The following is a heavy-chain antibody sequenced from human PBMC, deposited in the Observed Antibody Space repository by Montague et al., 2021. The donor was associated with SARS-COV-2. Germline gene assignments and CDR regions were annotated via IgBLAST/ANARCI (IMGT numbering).Heavy chain of an antibody. Sequence: SETLSLTCAVYSGPFSGDGSFSGYYWPWIRQTPGKGLEWIGEINHTGSINYNPSFKSRVIMSVDTSKNQFFLKLSSVTAADTAVYYCARAILSQPLVVVIAIPRPFYYFDHWGQGTLVTVSS. CDR1: SGPFSGDGSFSGYY. CDR2: INHTGSI. J-gene: IGHJ4*02. V-gene: IGHV4-34*01. D-gene: IGHD2-21*01. CDR3: ARAILSQPLVVVIAIPRPFYYFDH.